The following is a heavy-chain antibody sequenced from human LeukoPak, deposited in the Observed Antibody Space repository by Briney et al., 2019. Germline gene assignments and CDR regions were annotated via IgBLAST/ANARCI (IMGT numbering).Heavy chain of an antibody. V-gene: IGHV1-18*01. CDR1: GYTFTSYG. CDR3: ARDAYYYDSSGYTYFDY. CDR2: ISAYNGNT. J-gene: IGHJ4*02. Sequence: ASVTVSCKASGYTFTSYGISWVRQAPGQGLEWMGWISAYNGNTNYAQKLQGRVTMTTDTSTSTAYMELRILRSDDTAVYYCARDAYYYDSSGYTYFDYWGQGTLVTVSS. D-gene: IGHD3-22*01.